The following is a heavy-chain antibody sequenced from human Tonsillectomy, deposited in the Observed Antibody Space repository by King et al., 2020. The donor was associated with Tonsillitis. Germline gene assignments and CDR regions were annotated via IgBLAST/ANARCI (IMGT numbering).Heavy chain of an antibody. Sequence: VQLVESGAEVKKPGASVIISCKASGYTFTGYYIHWVRQAPGQGLEWMGGINPNNFGTNSAQKFQGRVTMTRDTSINTAYLELSSLRSDDTAVYFCARECRVTDTRPREMYLKRLFLETRSVSSADRAVDVCGRADFSDSSSSLDYWGQGTLVTVSS. D-gene: IGHD6-6*01. CDR1: GYTFTGYY. V-gene: IGHV1-2*02. CDR3: ARECRVTDTRPREMYLKRLFLETRSVSSADRAVDVCGRADFSDSSSSLDY. J-gene: IGHJ4*02. CDR2: INPNNFGT.